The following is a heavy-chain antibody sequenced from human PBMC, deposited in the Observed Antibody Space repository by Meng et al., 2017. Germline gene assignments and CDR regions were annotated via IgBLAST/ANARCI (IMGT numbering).Heavy chain of an antibody. V-gene: IGHV4-61*02. Sequence: SETLSLTCTVSGGSISSGSYYWSWIRQPAGKGLEWIGRIYTSGSTNYNPSLKSRVTISVDTSKNQFSLKLSSVTAADTAVYYCARDKHSGSYSRDFDYWGQGTLVTVSS. D-gene: IGHD1-26*01. CDR2: IYTSGST. J-gene: IGHJ4*02. CDR1: GGSISSGSYY. CDR3: ARDKHSGSYSRDFDY.